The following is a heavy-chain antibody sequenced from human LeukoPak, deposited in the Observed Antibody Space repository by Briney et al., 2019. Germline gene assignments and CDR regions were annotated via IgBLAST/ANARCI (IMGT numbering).Heavy chain of an antibody. V-gene: IGHV3-7*01. CDR3: AKVEDIVVVPAAMSGTF. J-gene: IGHJ4*02. Sequence: GGSLRLSCAASGFTFTSYWMSWVRQAPGEGLEWVANIKQDGSEKYYVDSVKGRFTISRDNAKNSLYLQMNSLRAEDTAVYYCAKVEDIVVVPAAMSGTFWGQGTLVTVSS. CDR1: GFTFTSYW. CDR2: IKQDGSEK. D-gene: IGHD2-2*01.